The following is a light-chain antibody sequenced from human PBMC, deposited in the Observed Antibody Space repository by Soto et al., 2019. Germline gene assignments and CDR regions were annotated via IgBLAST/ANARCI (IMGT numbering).Light chain of an antibody. CDR2: EVS. V-gene: IGKV2D-29*02. CDR1: QSLLHITGETF. CDR3: MQSTQLPPT. Sequence: DVVMTQTPLSLSVAPGQPASISCKSSQSLLHITGETFLFWYLQEPGQSPQLLIYEVSTRVSGLPDRFSGSGSGTDFTLEIRRVETDDVGIYYCMQSTQLPPTSGQGTRLEIK. J-gene: IGKJ5*01.